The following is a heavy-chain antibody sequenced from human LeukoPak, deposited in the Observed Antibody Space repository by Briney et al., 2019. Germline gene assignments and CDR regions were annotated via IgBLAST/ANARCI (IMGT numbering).Heavy chain of an antibody. Sequence: GGSLRLSYAASGFTFDEYGMSWVRQAPGKGLEWVGGINWNGGSTGYADSVKGRFTISRDNAKNSLYLQMNSLRAEDTALYYCARRRVTVVRGVDITSYYFDYWGQGTLVTVSS. CDR2: INWNGGST. CDR3: ARRRVTVVRGVDITSYYFDY. V-gene: IGHV3-20*03. J-gene: IGHJ4*02. D-gene: IGHD3-10*01. CDR1: GFTFDEYG.